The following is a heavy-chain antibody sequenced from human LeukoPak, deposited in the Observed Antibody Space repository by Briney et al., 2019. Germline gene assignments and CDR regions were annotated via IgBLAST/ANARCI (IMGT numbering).Heavy chain of an antibody. CDR3: ARDQGGYCDSSGYYWSLSY. D-gene: IGHD3-22*01. CDR1: GYTFTSYY. J-gene: IGHJ4*02. V-gene: IGHV1-46*01. Sequence: ASVKVSCKASGYTFTSYYMHWVRQAPGQGLEWMGIINPSGGSTSYAQKFQGRVTMTRDTSTSTVYMELSSLRSEDTAVYYCARDQGGYCDSSGYYWSLSYWGQGTLVTVSS. CDR2: INPSGGST.